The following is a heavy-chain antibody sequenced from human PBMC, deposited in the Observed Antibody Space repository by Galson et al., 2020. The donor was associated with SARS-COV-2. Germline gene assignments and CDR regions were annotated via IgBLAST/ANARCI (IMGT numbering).Heavy chain of an antibody. CDR3: AKGPNSYSSNWYGIDY. J-gene: IGHJ4*02. CDR1: GFTFDDYA. D-gene: IGHD6-13*01. Sequence: GGSLRLSCAASGFTFDDYAMHWVRQGPGKGPEWVSGITWNSGTIGYAGSVKGRFTISRDNAKNSLYLQMNSLRPEDTAFYYCAKGPNSYSSNWYGIDYWGQGNLVTVSS. CDR2: ITWNSGTI. V-gene: IGHV3-9*01.